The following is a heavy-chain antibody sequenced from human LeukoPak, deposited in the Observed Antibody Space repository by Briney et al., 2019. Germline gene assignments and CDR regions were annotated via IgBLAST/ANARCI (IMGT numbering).Heavy chain of an antibody. CDR2: MNPNCGNT. D-gene: IGHD1-1*01. V-gene: IGHV1-8*02. CDR1: GYTFSSHD. Sequence: GASVKVSCKASGYTFSSHDINWVRQATGQGLEWMGWMNPNCGNTGYAQKFQGRVIMTRDTSINTAYLEFYSLRSEDTAVYYCARGYSPTLRTTGNDYWGQGTLVTVSS. J-gene: IGHJ4*02. CDR3: ARGYSPTLRTTGNDY.